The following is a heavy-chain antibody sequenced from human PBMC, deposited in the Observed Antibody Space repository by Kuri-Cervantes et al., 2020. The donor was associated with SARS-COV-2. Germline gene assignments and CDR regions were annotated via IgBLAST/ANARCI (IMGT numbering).Heavy chain of an antibody. CDR1: GGSFSGYY. J-gene: IGHJ4*02. V-gene: IGHV4-34*01. CDR2: IYYSGST. D-gene: IGHD3-10*01. Sequence: SETLSLTCAVYGGSFSGYYWSWIRQPPGKGLEWIGSIYYSGSTYYNPSLKSRVTISVDTSKNQFSLKLSSVTAADTAVYYCARALYSSGSYYNGFDYWGQGTLVTVSS. CDR3: ARALYSSGSYYNGFDY.